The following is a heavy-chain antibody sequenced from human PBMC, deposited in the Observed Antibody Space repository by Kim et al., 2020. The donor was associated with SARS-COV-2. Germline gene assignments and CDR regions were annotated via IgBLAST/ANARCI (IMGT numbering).Heavy chain of an antibody. CDR3: ARDLNQIYYGSGRDGMDV. Sequence: ASVKVSCKASGYTFTSYGISWVRQAPGQGLEWMGWISAYNGNTNYAQKLQGRVTMTTDTSTSTAYMELRSLRSDDTAVYYCARDLNQIYYGSGRDGMDVWGQGTTVTVSS. CDR1: GYTFTSYG. V-gene: IGHV1-18*04. CDR2: ISAYNGNT. D-gene: IGHD3-10*01. J-gene: IGHJ6*02.